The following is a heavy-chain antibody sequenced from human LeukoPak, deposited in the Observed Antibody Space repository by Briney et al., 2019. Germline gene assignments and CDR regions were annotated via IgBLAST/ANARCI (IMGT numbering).Heavy chain of an antibody. V-gene: IGHV1-2*06. CDR1: GYTLTGYY. Sequence: GASVKVSCKASGYTLTGYYMHWVRQAPGQGLEWMGRINPNSGGTNYAQKFQGRVTMARDTSISTAYMELSRLRSDETAVYYCARAVDYGAYVDYWGQGPLVTVSS. CDR2: INPNSGGT. D-gene: IGHD4-17*01. CDR3: ARAVDYGAYVDY. J-gene: IGHJ4*02.